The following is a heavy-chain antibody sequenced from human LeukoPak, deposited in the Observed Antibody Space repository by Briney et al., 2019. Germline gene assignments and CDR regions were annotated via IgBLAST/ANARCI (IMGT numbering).Heavy chain of an antibody. CDR1: GFTFSSYA. CDR3: AKGTGYYDILTGYYKYYFDY. CDR2: ISGSGGST. Sequence: GGSLRLSCAASGFTFSSYAMSWVRQAPGKGLEWVSAISGSGGSTYYADSVKGRFTISRDNSKNTLYLQMNSLRAEDTAVYYCAKGTGYYDILTGYYKYYFDYWGQGTLVTVSS. V-gene: IGHV3-23*01. D-gene: IGHD3-9*01. J-gene: IGHJ4*02.